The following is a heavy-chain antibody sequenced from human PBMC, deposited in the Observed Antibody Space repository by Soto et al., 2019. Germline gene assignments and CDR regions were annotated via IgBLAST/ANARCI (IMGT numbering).Heavy chain of an antibody. CDR2: ISGYNGDT. Sequence: ASVKVSCKASGYTFTRYGISWVRQAPGQGLEWMGWISGYNGDTSYAQKFQDRVSMTIDTSTGTAYMELRSLTSDDTAIYYCAYNGQPPYHYYRLDVWGQGTKVTGSS. D-gene: IGHD2-8*01. V-gene: IGHV1-18*01. J-gene: IGHJ6*02. CDR1: GYTFTRYG. CDR3: AYNGQPPYHYYRLDV.